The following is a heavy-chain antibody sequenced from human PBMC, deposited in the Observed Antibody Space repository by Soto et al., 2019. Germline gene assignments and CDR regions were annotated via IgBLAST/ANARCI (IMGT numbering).Heavy chain of an antibody. D-gene: IGHD2-15*01. CDR3: TTEQGYCSGGTCFYHFYGMDV. CDR1: GFTFTNAW. CDR2: IKSKTDGGTT. V-gene: IGHV3-15*01. J-gene: IGHJ6*02. Sequence: GGSLRLSCAASGFTFTNAWTSWVRQAPGKGLEWVGRIKSKTDGGTTDYAAPVKGRFTISRDDSENTLYLQMNSLKTEDTAVYYCTTEQGYCSGGTCFYHFYGMDVWGQGATVTVSS.